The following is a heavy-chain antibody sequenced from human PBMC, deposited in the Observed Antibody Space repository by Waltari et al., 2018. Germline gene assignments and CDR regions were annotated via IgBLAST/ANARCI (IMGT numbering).Heavy chain of an antibody. CDR2: IYGAGIT. CDR1: GFNVSRTY. Sequence: EVQLVESGGGLIQPGGSLRLSCAVSGFNVSRTYMNWVRQAPGKGLEWVSVIYGAGITYYADSVKGRFTISRDLSRNIVYLQMNNLRAEDTAIFYCATNLGIYSIYDFDFWGQGTLVTVSS. J-gene: IGHJ4*02. D-gene: IGHD3-10*01. V-gene: IGHV3-53*01. CDR3: ATNLGIYSIYDFDF.